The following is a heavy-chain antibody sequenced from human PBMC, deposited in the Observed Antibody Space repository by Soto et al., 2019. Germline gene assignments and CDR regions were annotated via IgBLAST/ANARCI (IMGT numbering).Heavy chain of an antibody. Sequence: QVQLVQSGAEVKKPGSSVKVSCKASGGTFSSYAISWVRQAPGQGLEWMGGIIPIFGTANYAQKFQGRVTITADESTSTAYMELSSLRSEDTAVYYCARGGLAYCGGDCYSGVWFDPWGQGTLVTVSS. CDR2: IIPIFGTA. V-gene: IGHV1-69*12. J-gene: IGHJ5*02. D-gene: IGHD2-21*02. CDR1: GGTFSSYA. CDR3: ARGGLAYCGGDCYSGVWFDP.